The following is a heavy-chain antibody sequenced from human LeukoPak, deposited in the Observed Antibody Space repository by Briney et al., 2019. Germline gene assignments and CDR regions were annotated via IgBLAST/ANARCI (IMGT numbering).Heavy chain of an antibody. CDR1: GGSITGHY. CDR3: AKLGHSDGWYLGAFDI. CDR2: TSYSRTT. D-gene: IGHD6-19*01. V-gene: IGHV4-59*08. Sequence: SETLSLTCAVSGGSITGHYWNWTRQTPGMRLEWIGYTSYSRTTIYNSYFKGRATMSIDTSKNQLYLNLTSVTATDTAVYYCAKLGHSDGWYLGAFDIWGQGTTVIVSS. J-gene: IGHJ3*02.